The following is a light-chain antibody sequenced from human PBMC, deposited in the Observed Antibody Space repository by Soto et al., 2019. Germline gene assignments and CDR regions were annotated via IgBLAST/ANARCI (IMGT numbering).Light chain of an antibody. CDR3: QQTNPFPLT. CDR1: HGIGSW. V-gene: IGKV1-12*01. CDR2: ATS. J-gene: IGKJ3*01. Sequence: DIQMTQSPSSVSASVGDRVTITCRASHGIGSWLAWYQQKPGKAPNLLIYATSTLQTGVPSRFSGSGSGTDFTLTISSLQPQDFASYYCQQTNPFPLTFGPGTKVDIK.